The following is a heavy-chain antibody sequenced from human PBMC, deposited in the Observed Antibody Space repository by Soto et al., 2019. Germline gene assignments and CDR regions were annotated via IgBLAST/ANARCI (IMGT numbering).Heavy chain of an antibody. D-gene: IGHD4-17*01. CDR1: GFTFSSYG. CDR2: ISYDGSNK. Sequence: GGSLRLSCAASGFTFSSYGMHWVRQAPGKGLEWVAVISYDGSNKYYADSVKGRFTISRDNSKNTLYLQMNSLRAEDTAVYYCANTEQTTGPGGYYYYGMDVWGQGTTVTVSS. V-gene: IGHV3-30*18. CDR3: ANTEQTTGPGGYYYYGMDV. J-gene: IGHJ6*02.